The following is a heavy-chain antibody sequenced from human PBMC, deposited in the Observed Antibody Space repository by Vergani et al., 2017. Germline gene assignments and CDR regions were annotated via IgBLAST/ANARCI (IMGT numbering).Heavy chain of an antibody. CDR3: ARMDLHPYYYYYYMDV. CDR1: GGSIGSGGYY. Sequence: QVQLQESGPGLVKPSQTLSLTCTVSGGSIGSGGYYWSWIRQHPGKGLEWIGYIYYSGSTYYNPSLKSRVTISVDTSKNHFSLKLSSVTAADTAVYYCARMDLHPYYYYYYMDVWGKGTTVIASS. J-gene: IGHJ6*03. D-gene: IGHD3/OR15-3a*01. V-gene: IGHV4-31*03. CDR2: IYYSGST.